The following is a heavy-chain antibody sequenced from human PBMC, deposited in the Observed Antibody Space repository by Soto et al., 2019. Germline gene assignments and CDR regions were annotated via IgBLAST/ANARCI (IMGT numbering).Heavy chain of an antibody. Sequence: QVQLQESGPGLVKPSQTLSLTCTVSGGSINSGDYYWSWIRQPPGKGLEWIGYIYYSGSTYHNPSLKSRINISVDTSKNQFSLKLSSVTAADMAVYYCATVPTYYYDRSGYANAFDMWGQGTMVTVSS. CDR3: ATVPTYYYDRSGYANAFDM. V-gene: IGHV4-30-4*01. J-gene: IGHJ3*02. CDR2: IYYSGST. D-gene: IGHD3-22*01. CDR1: GGSINSGDYY.